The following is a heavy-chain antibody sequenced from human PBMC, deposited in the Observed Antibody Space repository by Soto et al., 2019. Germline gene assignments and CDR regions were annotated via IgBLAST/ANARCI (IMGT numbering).Heavy chain of an antibody. J-gene: IGHJ4*02. Sequence: GGSLRLSCAASGFTFSSYWMHWVRQAPGKGLVWVSRINSDGSSTSYADSVKGRFTISRDNAKNTLYLQMNSLRAEDTAVYYCARGGIWFGEPSRQGLFDYWGQGTLVTVSS. CDR3: ARGGIWFGEPSRQGLFDY. D-gene: IGHD3-10*01. V-gene: IGHV3-74*01. CDR2: INSDGSST. CDR1: GFTFSSYW.